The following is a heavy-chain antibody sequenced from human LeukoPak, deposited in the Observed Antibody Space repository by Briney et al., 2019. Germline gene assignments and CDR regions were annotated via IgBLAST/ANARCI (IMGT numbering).Heavy chain of an antibody. CDR2: IYYSGST. D-gene: IGHD6-13*01. CDR1: GGSISSGGYY. Sequence: PSETLSLTCSVSGGSISSGGYYWSWIRQHPGRGLEGIGYIYYSGSTYYNPSLKSRVTISVDTSKNQFSLKLSSATAADTAVYYCAREYISSASEYFQHWGQGTLVTVSS. J-gene: IGHJ1*01. CDR3: AREYISSASEYFQH. V-gene: IGHV4-31*03.